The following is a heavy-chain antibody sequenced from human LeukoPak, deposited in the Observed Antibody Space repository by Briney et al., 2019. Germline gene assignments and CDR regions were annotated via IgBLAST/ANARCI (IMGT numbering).Heavy chain of an antibody. V-gene: IGHV3-23*01. Sequence: PGGSLRLSCAASGFTFSSYAMSWVRQAPGKGLEWVSAISGSGGSTYYADSVKGRFTISRDNSKNTLYLQMNSLRAEDTAVYYCAKRLRYFDWLNQREDYWGQGTLVTVSS. J-gene: IGHJ4*02. CDR1: GFTFSSYA. D-gene: IGHD3-9*01. CDR3: AKRLRYFDWLNQREDY. CDR2: ISGSGGST.